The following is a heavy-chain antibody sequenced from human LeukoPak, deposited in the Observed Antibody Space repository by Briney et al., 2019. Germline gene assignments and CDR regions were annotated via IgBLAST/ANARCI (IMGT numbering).Heavy chain of an antibody. D-gene: IGHD6-19*01. J-gene: IGHJ3*02. CDR3: ARARWLVLDAFDI. CDR2: IWYDGSNK. Sequence: PGGSLRLSCAASGFTFSSYGMHWVRQAPGKGLEWVADIWYDGSNKYYADSVKGRFTISRDNSKNTLYLQMNSLRAEDTAVYYCARARWLVLDAFDIWGQGTMVTVSS. CDR1: GFTFSSYG. V-gene: IGHV3-33*01.